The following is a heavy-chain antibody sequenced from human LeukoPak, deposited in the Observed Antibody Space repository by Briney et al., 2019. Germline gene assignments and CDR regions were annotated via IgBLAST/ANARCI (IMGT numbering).Heavy chain of an antibody. J-gene: IGHJ4*02. V-gene: IGHV3-23*01. CDR2: ISGSGGST. D-gene: IGHD5-18*01. Sequence: GGSLRLSCAASGFTFSSYAMSWVRQAPGKGLEWVSAISGSGGSTYYADSVKGRFTISRDNSKNTLYLQMNSLRAEDTAVYYCAKVRGYSYGYVHYYFDYWGQGTLVTVS. CDR1: GFTFSSYA. CDR3: AKVRGYSYGYVHYYFDY.